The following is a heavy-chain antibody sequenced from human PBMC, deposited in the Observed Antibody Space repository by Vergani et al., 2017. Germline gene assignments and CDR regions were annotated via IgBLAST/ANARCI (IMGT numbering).Heavy chain of an antibody. V-gene: IGHV3-48*01. CDR2: ISSSSSTI. J-gene: IGHJ6*02. CDR1: GFTFSSYS. CDR3: ARDRSRRYGRNYYYYGMDV. Sequence: EVQLVESGGGLVQPGGSLRLSCAASGFTFSSYSMNWVRQAPGKGLEWVSYISSSSSTIYYADSVKGRFTISRDNAKNSLYLQMNSLRAEDTAVYYCARDRSRRYGRNYYYYGMDVGGQGTTVTVSS. D-gene: IGHD6-25*01.